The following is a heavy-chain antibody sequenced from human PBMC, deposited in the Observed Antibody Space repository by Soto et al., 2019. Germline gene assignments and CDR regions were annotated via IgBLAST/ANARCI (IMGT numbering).Heavy chain of an antibody. J-gene: IGHJ4*02. CDR3: ARQDGSGSYYNVVAY. V-gene: IGHV5-51*01. D-gene: IGHD3-10*01. Sequence: KGLEWMGIIYPGDSDTRYSPSFQGQVTISADKSISTAYLQWSSLKASDTAMYYCARQDGSGSYYNVVAYWGQGALVTVS. CDR2: IYPGDSDT.